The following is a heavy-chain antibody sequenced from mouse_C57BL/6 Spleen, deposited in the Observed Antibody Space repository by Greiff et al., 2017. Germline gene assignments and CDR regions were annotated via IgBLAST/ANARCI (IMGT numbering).Heavy chain of an antibody. V-gene: IGHV1-76*01. CDR2: IYPGSGNT. Sequence: VQLQQSGAELVRPGASVKLSCKASGYTFTDYYINWVKQRPGQGLEWIARIYPGSGNTYYNEKFKGKATLTAEKSSSTAYMQLSSLTSEDSAVYFCAQGVDYWGQGTSVTVSS. CDR3: AQGVDY. CDR1: GYTFTDYY. J-gene: IGHJ4*01.